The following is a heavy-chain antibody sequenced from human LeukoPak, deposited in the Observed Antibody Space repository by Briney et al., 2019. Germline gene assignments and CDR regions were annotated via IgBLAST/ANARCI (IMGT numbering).Heavy chain of an antibody. V-gene: IGHV4-59*01. D-gene: IGHD3-10*01. Sequence: SETRSLTCTVSGGSISGYYWSWIRQPPGKGLEWIGYVSYNGNTNYNPSLKSRVTISVDTSKNQFSLRLRSVSAADTAVYYCARESYGSGNNWGQGTLVTVSS. CDR3: ARESYGSGNN. CDR2: VSYNGNT. CDR1: GGSISGYY. J-gene: IGHJ1*01.